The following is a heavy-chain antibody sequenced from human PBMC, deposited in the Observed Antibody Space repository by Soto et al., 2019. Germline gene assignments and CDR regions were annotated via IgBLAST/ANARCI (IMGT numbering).Heavy chain of an antibody. Sequence: GASVKVSCKASGYIFTSYNMYWVRQAPGQGLEWMGIISPSDGSTTYAQKFQGKVTMATDTSASTVHKALISLRSEDTAVYYCAREWGVNSGYYFWAYCGQGTPVTVSS. CDR1: GYIFTSYN. J-gene: IGHJ4*02. CDR2: ISPSDGST. V-gene: IGHV1-46*01. CDR3: AREWGVNSGYYFWAY. D-gene: IGHD3-22*01.